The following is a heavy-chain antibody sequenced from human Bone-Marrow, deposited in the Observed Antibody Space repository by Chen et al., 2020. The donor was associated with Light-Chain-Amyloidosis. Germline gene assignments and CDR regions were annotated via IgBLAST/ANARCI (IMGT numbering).Heavy chain of an antibody. V-gene: IGHV3-30*02. CDR3: AKARLYSGSYWGIVDY. CDR2: IRYDGSNK. D-gene: IGHD1-26*01. CDR1: GFTFSSYG. Sequence: QVQLVESGGGVVQPGGSLRLSCAASGFTFSSYGMHWVRQAPGKGLEWVALIRYDGSNKFYSDSVKGRFTVSRDNSKNTLYLQMNSLRIEDTAVYYCAKARLYSGSYWGIVDYWGQGTLVTVSS. J-gene: IGHJ4*02.